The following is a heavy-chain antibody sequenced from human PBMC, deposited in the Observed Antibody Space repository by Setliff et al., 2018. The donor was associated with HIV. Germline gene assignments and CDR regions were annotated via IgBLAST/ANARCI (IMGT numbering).Heavy chain of an antibody. J-gene: IGHJ5*02. Sequence: GGSLRLSCDASGFTLSNYYMTWVRQAPGKGLEWVANIKQEVKDTYYVDSVKGRFTISRDNARTSLFLEMRSLRDEDTAVYLCANLWELGAWGQGTLVTVSS. CDR2: IKQEVKDT. CDR3: ANLWELGA. V-gene: IGHV3-7*03. CDR1: GFTLSNYY. D-gene: IGHD3-16*01.